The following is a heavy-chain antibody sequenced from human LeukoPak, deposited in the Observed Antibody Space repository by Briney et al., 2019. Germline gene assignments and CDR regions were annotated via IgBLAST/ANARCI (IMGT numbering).Heavy chain of an antibody. Sequence: GGSLRLSCATSRFTFSSYSLNWVRQAPGKGLEWISYISSGSSAIYYADSVKGRFTISRDDAKNSLYLQMNSLRAEDTAVYYCARGHCSSTSCSYYYGMDVWGQGTTVTVSS. V-gene: IGHV3-48*01. CDR1: RFTFSSYS. D-gene: IGHD2-2*01. CDR2: ISSGSSAI. CDR3: ARGHCSSTSCSYYYGMDV. J-gene: IGHJ6*02.